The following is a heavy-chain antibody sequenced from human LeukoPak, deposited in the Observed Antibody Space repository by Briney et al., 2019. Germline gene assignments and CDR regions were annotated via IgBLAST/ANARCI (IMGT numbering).Heavy chain of an antibody. V-gene: IGHV1-2*02. CDR2: INLNSGGT. CDR3: ARVFIAVAGYGMDV. J-gene: IGHJ6*02. D-gene: IGHD6-19*01. Sequence: ASVKVSCKASGYTFTGYYMHWVRQAPGQGLEWMGWINLNSGGTNYAQKFQGRVTMTRDTSISTAYMELSRLRSDDTAVYYCARVFIAVAGYGMDVWGQGTTVTVSS. CDR1: GYTFTGYY.